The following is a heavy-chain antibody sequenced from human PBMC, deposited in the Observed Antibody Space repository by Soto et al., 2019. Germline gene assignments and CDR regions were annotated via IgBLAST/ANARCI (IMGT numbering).Heavy chain of an antibody. Sequence: QLQLQESGPGLVKPSETLSLTCTVSGGSISSSSYYWGWIRQPPGKGLEWIGSIYYSGSTYYNPSLKRRVTISVATPKHQFSLTLSSVTAADTAVYYCATLWGQDWGQGTLVTVSS. D-gene: IGHD3-10*01. CDR3: ATLWGQD. CDR2: IYYSGST. J-gene: IGHJ4*02. V-gene: IGHV4-39*01. CDR1: GGSISSSSYY.